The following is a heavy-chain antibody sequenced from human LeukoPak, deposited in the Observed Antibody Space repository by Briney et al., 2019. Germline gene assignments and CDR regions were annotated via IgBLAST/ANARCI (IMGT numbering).Heavy chain of an antibody. V-gene: IGHV1-69*04. J-gene: IGHJ6*02. D-gene: IGHD1-7*01. Sequence: SVKVSCKASGGTFSSYAISWVRQAPGQGLEWMGRIIPILGIANYAQKFQGRVTITADKSTSTAYMELSSLRSEDTAVYYCAANWNSFYYYGMDVWGQGTTVTVSS. CDR1: GGTFSSYA. CDR3: AANWNSFYYYGMDV. CDR2: IIPILGIA.